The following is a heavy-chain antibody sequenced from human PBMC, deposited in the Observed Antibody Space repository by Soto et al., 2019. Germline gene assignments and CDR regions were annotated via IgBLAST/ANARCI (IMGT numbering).Heavy chain of an antibody. D-gene: IGHD6-13*01. Sequence: PSQTLSLTCAISGDSVSSNSAAWNWIRQSPSRGLEWLGRTYYRSKWYNDYAVSVKSRITINPDTSKNQFSLQLNSVTPEDTAVYYCARGPAPYSSSWFNWFDPWGQGTMVTVSS. J-gene: IGHJ5*02. CDR1: GDSVSSNSAA. CDR3: ARGPAPYSSSWFNWFDP. V-gene: IGHV6-1*01. CDR2: TYYRSKWYN.